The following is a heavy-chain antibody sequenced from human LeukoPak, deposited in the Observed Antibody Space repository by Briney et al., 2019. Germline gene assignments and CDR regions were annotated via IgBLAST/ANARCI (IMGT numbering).Heavy chain of an antibody. CDR3: TTEVLEGATDGTFGI. CDR1: GFTFSSYA. D-gene: IGHD1-26*01. CDR2: ISYDGSNK. Sequence: PGGSLRLSCAASGFTFSSYAIHWVRQAPGKGLEWVAVISYDGSNKYYADSVKGRFTISRDNSRNTLYLQMNSLKTEDTAVYYCTTEVLEGATDGTFGIWGQGTMVTVSS. V-gene: IGHV3-30-3*01. J-gene: IGHJ3*02.